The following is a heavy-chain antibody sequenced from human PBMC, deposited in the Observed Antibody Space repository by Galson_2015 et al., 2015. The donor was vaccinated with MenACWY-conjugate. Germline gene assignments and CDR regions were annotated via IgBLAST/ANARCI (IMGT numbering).Heavy chain of an antibody. Sequence: QSGAEVKKPGESLRISCKGSGYSFTSYWISWVRQMPGKGLEWMGRIDPSDSYTNYSPSFQGHVTISADKSISTAYLQWSSLKASDTAMYYRARHGAPKYTAQYYYYYGMDVWGQGTTVTVSS. V-gene: IGHV5-10-1*01. J-gene: IGHJ6*02. D-gene: IGHD5-18*01. CDR2: IDPSDSYT. CDR3: ARHGAPKYTAQYYYYYGMDV. CDR1: GYSFTSYW.